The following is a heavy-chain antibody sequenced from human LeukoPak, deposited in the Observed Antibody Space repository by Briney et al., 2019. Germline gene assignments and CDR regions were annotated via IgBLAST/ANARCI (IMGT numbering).Heavy chain of an antibody. Sequence: SETLSLTCSVSGYSISSGYYWGWIRQPPGKGLEWIGSIYHSGSAYYHPSLESRVTISVDTSKNQFSLKLSSVTAADTAVYYCARDNPFKYDYVNWGQGTLVTVSS. CDR2: IYHSGSA. J-gene: IGHJ4*02. CDR3: ARDNPFKYDYVN. CDR1: GYSISSGYY. V-gene: IGHV4-38-2*02. D-gene: IGHD3-16*01.